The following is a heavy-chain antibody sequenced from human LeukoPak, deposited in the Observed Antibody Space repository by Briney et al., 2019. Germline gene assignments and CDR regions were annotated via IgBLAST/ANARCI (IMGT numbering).Heavy chain of an antibody. V-gene: IGHV3-23*01. Sequence: GGSLRLSCAASGFTFSSYAMSWVRQAPGKGLEWVSAISGSGGSTYYADSVKGRFTISRDNSKNTLYLQMNSLRAEDTAVYYCAKDRSITMVRGAIIVPYYYGMDVWGKGTTVTVSS. CDR3: AKDRSITMVRGAIIVPYYYGMDV. CDR2: ISGSGGST. J-gene: IGHJ6*04. CDR1: GFTFSSYA. D-gene: IGHD3-10*01.